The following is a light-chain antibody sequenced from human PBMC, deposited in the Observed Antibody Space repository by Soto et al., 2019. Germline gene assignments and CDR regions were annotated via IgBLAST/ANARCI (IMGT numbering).Light chain of an antibody. CDR2: EVS. CDR3: SSYAGSNNYV. Sequence: QSVLTQPPSASGSPGQSVTISCTGTSSYVGGYNYVSWYQQHPGKAPKLMIYEVSKRPSGVPDRFSGSKSGNTVSLTVSGLQAEDEADYYCSSYAGSNNYVFGTGTKVTVL. CDR1: SSYVGGYNY. J-gene: IGLJ1*01. V-gene: IGLV2-8*01.